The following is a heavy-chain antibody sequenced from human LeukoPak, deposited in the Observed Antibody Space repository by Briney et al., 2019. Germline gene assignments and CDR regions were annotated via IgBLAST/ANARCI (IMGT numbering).Heavy chain of an antibody. Sequence: GRSLRLSCAASGFTFDDYAMRWVRQAPGKGLEWVSGISWNSGSIGYADSVKGRFTISRDNAKNSLYLQMNSLRAEDTALYYCAKDPLGGSYLPRYFYYWGQGTLVTVSS. CDR3: AKDPLGGSYLPRYFYY. J-gene: IGHJ4*02. CDR2: ISWNSGSI. CDR1: GFTFDDYA. D-gene: IGHD3-16*02. V-gene: IGHV3-9*01.